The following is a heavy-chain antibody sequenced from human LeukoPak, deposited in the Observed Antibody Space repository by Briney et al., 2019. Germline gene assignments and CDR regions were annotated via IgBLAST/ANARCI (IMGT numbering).Heavy chain of an antibody. D-gene: IGHD2-2*01. V-gene: IGHV1-18*01. CDR1: GYTFTSYG. Sequence: ASVKVSCKASGYTFTSYGISWVRQAPGLGLEWMGWICAYNGNTNYAQKLQGRVTMTTDTSTSTAYMELRSLRSDDTAVYYCARDHPIPIVVVPAAENWFDPWGQGTLVTVSS. J-gene: IGHJ5*02. CDR3: ARDHPIPIVVVPAAENWFDP. CDR2: ICAYNGNT.